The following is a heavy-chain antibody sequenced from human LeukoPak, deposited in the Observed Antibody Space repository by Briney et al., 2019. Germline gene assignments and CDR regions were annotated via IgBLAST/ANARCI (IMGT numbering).Heavy chain of an antibody. J-gene: IGHJ4*02. CDR2: IYYSGST. D-gene: IGHD1-26*01. CDR3: ARDRSGSYFDY. CDR1: GGSISSYY. V-gene: IGHV4-59*01. Sequence: SETLSLACTVSGGSISSYYWSWIRQPPGKGLEWIGYIYYSGSTNYNPSLKSRVTISVDTSKNQFSLKLSSVTAADTAVYYCARDRSGSYFDYWGQGTLVTVSS.